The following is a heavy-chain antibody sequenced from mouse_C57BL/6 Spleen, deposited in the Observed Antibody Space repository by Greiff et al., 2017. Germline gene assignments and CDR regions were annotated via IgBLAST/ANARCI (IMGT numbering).Heavy chain of an antibody. CDR3: ARDGAAQAHAMDY. D-gene: IGHD3-2*02. Sequence: EVHLVESGGGLVKPGGSLKLSCAASGFTFSSYAMSWVRQTPEKRLEWVATISDGGSYTYYPDNVKGRFTISRDNAKNNLYLQMSHLKSEDTAMYYCARDGAAQAHAMDYWGQGTSVTVSS. CDR1: GFTFSSYA. CDR2: ISDGGSYT. V-gene: IGHV5-4*01. J-gene: IGHJ4*01.